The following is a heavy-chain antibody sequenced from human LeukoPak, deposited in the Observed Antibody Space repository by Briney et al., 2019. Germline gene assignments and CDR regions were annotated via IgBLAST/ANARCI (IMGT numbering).Heavy chain of an antibody. Sequence: HPGGSLRLSCAASGFSFSPYWMSWVRQGPGKGLDWVASINPDGSGTYYVDSVKGRFAISRDNAQSSLYLQMNSLSAEDTAVYFCARLFGGVTTFDYWGQGTLVTVSS. CDR1: GFSFSPYW. CDR3: ARLFGGVTTFDY. D-gene: IGHD4-17*01. CDR2: INPDGSGT. J-gene: IGHJ4*02. V-gene: IGHV3-7*01.